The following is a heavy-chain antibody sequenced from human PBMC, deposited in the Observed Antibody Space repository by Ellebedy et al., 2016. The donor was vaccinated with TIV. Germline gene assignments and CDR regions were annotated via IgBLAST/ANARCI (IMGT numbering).Heavy chain of an antibody. V-gene: IGHV3-7*01. CDR3: AKGVRGSSQY. CDR1: GFSFSSYW. CDR2: IKEDGSEK. Sequence: GESLKISXAASGFSFSSYWMSWVRQAPGKGLEWVANIKEDGSEKHYVGSVEGRFTISRDNVKHSLYLQMNSLRAEDTAMYYCAKGVRGSSQYWGQGTLVTVSS. J-gene: IGHJ4*02. D-gene: IGHD3-10*01.